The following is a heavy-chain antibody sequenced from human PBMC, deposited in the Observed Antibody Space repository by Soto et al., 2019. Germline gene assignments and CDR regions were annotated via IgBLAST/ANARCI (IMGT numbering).Heavy chain of an antibody. CDR2: IIPIFGTA. Sequence: SVKVSCKASGGTFGSYAISWVRQAPGQGLEWMGGIIPIFGTANYAQKFQGRVTIIADESTSTAYMELSSLRSEDTAVYYCARAGRSGYDLGYYYGMDVWGQGTTVTVSS. D-gene: IGHD5-12*01. J-gene: IGHJ6*02. CDR3: ARAGRSGYDLGYYYGMDV. V-gene: IGHV1-69*13. CDR1: GGTFGSYA.